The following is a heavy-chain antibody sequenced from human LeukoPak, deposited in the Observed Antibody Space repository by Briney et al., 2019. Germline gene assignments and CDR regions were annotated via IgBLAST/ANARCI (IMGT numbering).Heavy chain of an antibody. J-gene: IGHJ4*02. CDR3: ASRARNYDSSGYYYVN. V-gene: IGHV3-11*01. CDR1: GFTLSDYY. CDR2: ISSSSRGI. Sequence: GGSLRLSCAASGFTLSDYYMSWIRQAPGQGLEWISYISSSSRGIYYADSVKGRFTTSRDNAKNSLYLQMNSLRVDDSAVYYCASRARNYDSSGYYYVNWGQGTLVTVSS. D-gene: IGHD3-22*01.